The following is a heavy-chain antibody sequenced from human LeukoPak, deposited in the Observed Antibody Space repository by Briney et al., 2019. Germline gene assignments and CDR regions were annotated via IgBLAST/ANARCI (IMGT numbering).Heavy chain of an antibody. CDR3: ARGYCSRGSCYSVENWFDP. CDR2: INPSSGGT. V-gene: IGHV1-2*06. CDR1: GYTFTKYC. Sequence: ASVKVSCKASGYTFTKYCMFWVRQAPGQGLEWMGRINPSSGGTDYAQKFQGRVTMTRDTSISTAYMELSRLRSDDTAMYYCARGYCSRGSCYSVENWFDPWGQGTLVTVSS. J-gene: IGHJ5*02. D-gene: IGHD2-15*01.